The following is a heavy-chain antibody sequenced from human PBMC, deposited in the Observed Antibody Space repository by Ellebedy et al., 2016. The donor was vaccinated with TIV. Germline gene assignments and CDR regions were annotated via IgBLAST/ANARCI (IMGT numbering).Heavy chain of an antibody. CDR2: INPNSAGT. J-gene: IGHJ4*02. D-gene: IGHD2/OR15-2a*01. CDR3: ASLRVRNNYLDQ. Sequence: AASVKVSCKASGYTFTSFFLHLVRQAPGQGPAWMGWINPNSAGTKYAQKFQGRVTMTRDTSISTAYMELSRLESNDTAVYYCASLRVRNNYLDQWGQGTLVTVSS. CDR1: GYTFTSFF. V-gene: IGHV1-2*02.